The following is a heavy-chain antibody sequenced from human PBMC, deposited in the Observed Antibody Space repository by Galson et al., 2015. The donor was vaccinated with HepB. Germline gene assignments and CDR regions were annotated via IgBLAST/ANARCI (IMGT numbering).Heavy chain of an antibody. D-gene: IGHD6-13*01. Sequence: SGAEVKKPGESLKISCKGSGYSFTNYWIGWVHQMPGKGLEWMGIIYPSDSDTRYSPSFQGQVSISADKSISTAYLQWSSLKASDTAMYYCARLAAAGINFYGMDVWGLGTTVTVSS. V-gene: IGHV5-51*07. CDR1: GYSFTNYW. CDR2: IYPSDSDT. CDR3: ARLAAAGINFYGMDV. J-gene: IGHJ6*02.